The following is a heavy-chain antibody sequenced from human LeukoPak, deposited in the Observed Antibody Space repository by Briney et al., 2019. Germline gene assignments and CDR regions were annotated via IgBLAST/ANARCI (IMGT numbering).Heavy chain of an antibody. Sequence: PSQTLSLTCTVSGGSISSGSYYWSWIRQPAGKGLEWIGRIYTSGSTNYNPSLKSRVTISVDTSKNQFSLKLSSVTAADTAVYYCARIYGDYSLYYFDYWGQGTLVTASS. D-gene: IGHD4-17*01. J-gene: IGHJ4*02. V-gene: IGHV4-61*02. CDR2: IYTSGST. CDR1: GGSISSGSYY. CDR3: ARIYGDYSLYYFDY.